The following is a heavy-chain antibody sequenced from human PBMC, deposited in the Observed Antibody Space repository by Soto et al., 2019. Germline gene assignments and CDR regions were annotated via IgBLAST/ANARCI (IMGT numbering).Heavy chain of an antibody. CDR1: GGSFSAYY. CDR3: ARDRYSYDSRAYQGVDWYFDL. D-gene: IGHD3-22*01. J-gene: IGHJ2*01. Sequence: SETLSLTCAVYGGSFSAYYWSWVRQPPGKGLEWIGEIIHSESTKYNPSLKSRVTISVDTSKNQFSLKLSSVTAADTAVYYCARDRYSYDSRAYQGVDWYFDLWGRGTLVTVSS. CDR2: IIHSEST. V-gene: IGHV4-34*12.